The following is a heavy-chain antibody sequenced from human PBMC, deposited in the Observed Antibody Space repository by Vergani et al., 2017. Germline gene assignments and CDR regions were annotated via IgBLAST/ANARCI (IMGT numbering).Heavy chain of an antibody. CDR3: ATGAGPFDS. Sequence: QVQMQESGPGLVKTSETLSLTCSASGAPISYWCWSWLRQPAGKGLEWIGRLCPSGSTNYKPSLKSRVTMSIDTSKNQFSLKLTAVTAADTAVYYCATGAGPFDSWGQGTRVTVSS. J-gene: IGHJ4*02. CDR2: LCPSGST. CDR1: GAPISYWC. D-gene: IGHD7-27*01. V-gene: IGHV4-4*07.